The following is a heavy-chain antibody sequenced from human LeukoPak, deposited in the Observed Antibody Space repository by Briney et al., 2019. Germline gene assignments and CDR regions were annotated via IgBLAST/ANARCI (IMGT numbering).Heavy chain of an antibody. CDR2: IYYSGST. CDR3: ARDAGAFDI. Sequence: SETLSLTCTVSGGSISSYYWSWIRQPPGEGLEWTGYIYYSGSTNYNPSLKSRVTISVDTSKNQFSLKLSSVTAADTAVYYCARDAGAFDIWGQGTMVTVSS. V-gene: IGHV4-59*01. J-gene: IGHJ3*02. CDR1: GGSISSYY.